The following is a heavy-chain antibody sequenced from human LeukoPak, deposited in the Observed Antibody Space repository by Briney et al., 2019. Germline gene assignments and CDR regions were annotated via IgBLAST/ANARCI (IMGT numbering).Heavy chain of an antibody. CDR2: IIPIFGTA. CDR1: GGTFSSYA. J-gene: IGHJ4*02. CDR3: ARGETGYVWGSYRYTHDY. Sequence: ASVKVSCKASGGTFSSYAISWVRQAPGQGLEWMGGIIPIFGTANYAQKFQGRVTITADESTSTAYMELSSLRSEDTAVYYCARGETGYVWGSYRYTHDYWGQGTLVTVSS. V-gene: IGHV1-69*13. D-gene: IGHD3-16*02.